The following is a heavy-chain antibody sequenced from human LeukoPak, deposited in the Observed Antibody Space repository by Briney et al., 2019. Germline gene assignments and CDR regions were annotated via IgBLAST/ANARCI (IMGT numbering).Heavy chain of an antibody. D-gene: IGHD3-16*01. Sequence: GGSLGLSCAASGFSFSNYGIHWVRQAPGKGLEWVTVISYDGSNKYYADSVKGRFTISRDNSKNTLYLQMNSLRAEDTAVYYCAKGGTYRDYFDYWGQGTLVTVSS. J-gene: IGHJ4*02. V-gene: IGHV3-30*18. CDR2: ISYDGSNK. CDR1: GFSFSNYG. CDR3: AKGGTYRDYFDY.